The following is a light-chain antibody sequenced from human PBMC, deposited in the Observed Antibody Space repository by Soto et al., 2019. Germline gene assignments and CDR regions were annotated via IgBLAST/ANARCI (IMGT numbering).Light chain of an antibody. J-gene: IGKJ1*01. CDR1: ESISTW. Sequence: DIQITQSHATLSSSVGERVTITCRASESISTWLAWYQQKQGKAPKLLMHGASRLESGVPSRFSGSGSGTEFTLTISSLQPDDFGTYYCQQYKTYWTFGQGTKVDIK. CDR3: QQYKTYWT. V-gene: IGKV1-5*01. CDR2: GAS.